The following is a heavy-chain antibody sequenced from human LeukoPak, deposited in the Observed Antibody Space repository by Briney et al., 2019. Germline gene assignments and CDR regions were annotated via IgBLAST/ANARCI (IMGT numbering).Heavy chain of an antibody. CDR2: IYNSGST. Sequence: PSETLSLTCTVSGGSISSYYWSWIRQPPGKGLEWIGYIYNSGSTDYNPSFKSRVTISVDTSKNQFSLKLTSVTAADTALYYCARARTLYFFDYWGQGTLVTVSS. J-gene: IGHJ4*02. D-gene: IGHD1/OR15-1a*01. CDR1: GGSISSYY. CDR3: ARARTLYFFDY. V-gene: IGHV4-59*01.